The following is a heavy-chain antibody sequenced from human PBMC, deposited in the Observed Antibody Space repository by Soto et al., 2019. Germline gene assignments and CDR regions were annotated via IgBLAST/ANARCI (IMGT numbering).Heavy chain of an antibody. D-gene: IGHD5-18*01. J-gene: IGHJ4*02. CDR2: IYYSGST. CDR3: ARVPRGYSYGYFDY. Sequence: SETLSLTCTVSGGSISSSSYYWGWIRQPPGKGLEWIGSIYYSGSTYYNPSLKSRVTISVDTSKNQFSLKLSSVTAADTAVYYCARVPRGYSYGYFDYWGQGTLVT. CDR1: GGSISSSSYY. V-gene: IGHV4-39*01.